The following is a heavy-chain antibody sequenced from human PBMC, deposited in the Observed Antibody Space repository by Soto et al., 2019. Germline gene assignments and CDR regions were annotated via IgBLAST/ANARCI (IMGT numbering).Heavy chain of an antibody. D-gene: IGHD6-19*01. Sequence: ASVKVSCKASGYTFTSYAMHWVRQAPGQRLEWMGWINAGNGNTKYSQKFQGRVTITRDTSASTAYMELSSLRSEDTAVYYCARDSMAVAQHWDYWGQGTLVTVSS. V-gene: IGHV1-3*01. CDR3: ARDSMAVAQHWDY. CDR2: INAGNGNT. CDR1: GYTFTSYA. J-gene: IGHJ4*02.